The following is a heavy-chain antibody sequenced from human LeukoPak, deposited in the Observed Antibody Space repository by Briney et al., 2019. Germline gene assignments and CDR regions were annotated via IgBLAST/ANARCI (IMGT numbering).Heavy chain of an antibody. D-gene: IGHD4-17*01. CDR3: TRDLHTVIPPGGIDY. CDR2: ITKTSHV. V-gene: IGHV3-21*01. Sequence: GGSLRLSCAASGLTFSAYSMTWVRHAPGRALERVSPITKTSHVYYSESGTGPFTISITNTKNLVFLQIKLLRVEDTAVYFCTRDLHTVIPPGGIDYWGQGNPVTVS. CDR1: GLTFSAYS. J-gene: IGHJ4*02.